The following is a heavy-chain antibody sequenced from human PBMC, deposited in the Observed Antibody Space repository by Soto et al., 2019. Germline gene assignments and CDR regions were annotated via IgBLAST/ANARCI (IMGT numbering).Heavy chain of an antibody. J-gene: IGHJ6*02. Sequence: SVNVSCKATGYTFTGYYMHWVRQAPVQGLEWMGWINPNIGGTNYAQKFQGWVTMTRDTSISTAYMELSRLRSDDTAVYYCARDPLPYCSSTSCYSYGMDVWGQGTKVTVYS. CDR3: ARDPLPYCSSTSCYSYGMDV. D-gene: IGHD2-2*01. CDR1: GYTFTGYY. CDR2: INPNIGGT. V-gene: IGHV1-2*04.